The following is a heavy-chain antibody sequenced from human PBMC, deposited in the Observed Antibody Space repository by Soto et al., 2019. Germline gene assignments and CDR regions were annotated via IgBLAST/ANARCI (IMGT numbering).Heavy chain of an antibody. J-gene: IGHJ6*02. D-gene: IGHD2-2*01. CDR1: GFTVSSNY. V-gene: IGHV3-66*01. CDR2: IYSGGST. Sequence: GGSLRLSCAASGFTVSSNYMSWVRQAPGKGLEWVSVIYSGGSTYYADSVKGRFTISRDNSKNTLYLQMNSLRAEDTAVYYCARDCSVSTSCYSGGYYYGMDVWGQGTTVTVSS. CDR3: ARDCSVSTSCYSGGYYYGMDV.